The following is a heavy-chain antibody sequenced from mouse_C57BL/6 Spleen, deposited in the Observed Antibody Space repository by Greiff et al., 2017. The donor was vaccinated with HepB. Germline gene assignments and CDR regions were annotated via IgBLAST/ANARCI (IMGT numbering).Heavy chain of an antibody. CDR3: ARSGDGYYVSYFDY. V-gene: IGHV1-54*01. CDR1: GYAFTNYL. Sequence: QVQLQQSGAELVRPGTSVKVSCKASGYAFTNYLIEWVKQRPGQGLEWIGVINPGSGGTNYNEKFKGKATLTADKSSSTAYMQLSSLTSEDSAVYFCARSGDGYYVSYFDYWGQGTTLTVSS. D-gene: IGHD2-3*01. CDR2: INPGSGGT. J-gene: IGHJ2*01.